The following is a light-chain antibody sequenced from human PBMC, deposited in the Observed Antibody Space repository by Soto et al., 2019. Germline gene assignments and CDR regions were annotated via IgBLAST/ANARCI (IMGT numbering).Light chain of an antibody. J-gene: IGLJ3*02. CDR1: SSDVGGYNY. CDR2: AVS. V-gene: IGLV2-14*01. CDR3: SSYTSSTTWV. Sequence: QSALTQPASVSGSPGQSITLSCTGSSSDVGGYNYVSWYQQHPGKAPKLIIYAVSDRPSGVSNRFSGSKSGNTASLTISGLQADDEADYYCSSYTSSTTWVFGGGTQLTVL.